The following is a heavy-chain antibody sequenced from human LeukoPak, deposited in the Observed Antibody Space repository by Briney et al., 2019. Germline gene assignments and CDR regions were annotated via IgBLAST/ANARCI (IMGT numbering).Heavy chain of an antibody. CDR3: VRVGMRSDFWTGYDS. J-gene: IGHJ5*02. CDR2: ISSSSSYI. V-gene: IGHV3-21*01. D-gene: IGHD3/OR15-3a*01. Sequence: GGSLRLSCAASGFTFSSYSMNWVRQAPGKGLEWVSSISSSSSYIYYADSVKGRFTISRDNAKNSLYLQMNSLRAEDTAVYYCVRVGMRSDFWTGYDSWGQGTLVTVSP. CDR1: GFTFSSYS.